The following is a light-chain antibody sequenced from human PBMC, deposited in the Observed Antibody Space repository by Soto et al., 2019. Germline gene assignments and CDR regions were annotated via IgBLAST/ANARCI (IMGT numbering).Light chain of an antibody. CDR2: DAS. Sequence: EIVLTQSPATLWLSQGERATLSCRASQSVSSYLAWYQQKPGQAPRLLIYDASNRATGIPARFSGSGSGTDFTLTISSLEPEDFAVYYGQQRSKWPLTFGPGTKVDIK. J-gene: IGKJ3*01. CDR1: QSVSSY. V-gene: IGKV3-11*01. CDR3: QQRSKWPLT.